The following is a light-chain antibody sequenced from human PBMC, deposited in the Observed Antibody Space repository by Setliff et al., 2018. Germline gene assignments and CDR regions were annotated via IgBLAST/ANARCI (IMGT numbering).Light chain of an antibody. V-gene: IGLV2-23*02. CDR2: DVT. J-gene: IGLJ2*01. CDR3: CSYAGASTLI. Sequence: QSALAQPASVSGSPGQSVTISCTGSKNDVGGFDFVSWYQQNPGQVPRLIIHDVTSRPSGVSHRFPGSKSGNTASLTISGLQIDDEAEYYCCSYAGASTLIFGGGTQLTVL. CDR1: KNDVGGFDF.